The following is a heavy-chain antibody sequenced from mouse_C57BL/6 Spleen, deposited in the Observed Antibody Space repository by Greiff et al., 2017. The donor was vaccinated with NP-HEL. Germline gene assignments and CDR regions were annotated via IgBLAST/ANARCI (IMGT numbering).Heavy chain of an antibody. CDR3: ARDYYGSSYFDY. CDR1: GYTFTDYY. J-gene: IGHJ2*01. Sequence: VKLMESGAELVRPGASVKLSCKASGYTFTDYYINWVKQRPGQGLEWIARIYPGSGDTYYNEKFKGKATLTAEKSSSTAYMQLSSLTSEDSAVYFCARDYYGSSYFDYWGQGTTLTVSS. CDR2: IYPGSGDT. D-gene: IGHD1-1*01. V-gene: IGHV1-76*01.